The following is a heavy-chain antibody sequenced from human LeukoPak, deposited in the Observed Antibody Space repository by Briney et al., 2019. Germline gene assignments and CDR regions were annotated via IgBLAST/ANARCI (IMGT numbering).Heavy chain of an antibody. CDR3: AKRITIFGVVIIWGHFDY. D-gene: IGHD3-3*01. CDR2: ISGSGGST. V-gene: IGHV3-23*01. J-gene: IGHJ4*02. CDR1: GFTVSNKY. Sequence: GGSLRLSCAASGFTVSNKYMTWVRQAPGKGLEWVSAISGSGGSTYYADSVKGRFTISRDNSKNTLYLQMNSLRAEDTAVYYCAKRITIFGVVIIWGHFDYWGQGTLVTVSS.